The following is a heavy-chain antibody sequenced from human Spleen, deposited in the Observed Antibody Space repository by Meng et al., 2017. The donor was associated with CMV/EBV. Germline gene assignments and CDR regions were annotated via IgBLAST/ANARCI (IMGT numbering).Heavy chain of an antibody. J-gene: IGHJ4*02. Sequence: ASVKVSCKASGYTFTSYGISWVRQAPGQGLEWMGWISAYNGNTNYAQKLQGRVTMTTDTSTSTAYMDLRGLRYDDSAVYYCARMYCSSTTCYSWENYFDFWGQGTLVTVSS. CDR3: ARMYCSSTTCYSWENYFDF. CDR1: GYTFTSYG. V-gene: IGHV1-18*01. D-gene: IGHD2-2*01. CDR2: ISAYNGNT.